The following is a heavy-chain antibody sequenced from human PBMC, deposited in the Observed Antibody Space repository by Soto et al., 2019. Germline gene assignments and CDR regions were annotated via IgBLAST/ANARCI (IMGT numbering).Heavy chain of an antibody. CDR3: ASPERYNSNQRKIDY. J-gene: IGHJ4*02. CDR2: IYYSGST. CDR1: GGSISSSSYY. V-gene: IGHV4-39*01. Sequence: ETLSLTCTVSGGSISSSSYYWGWIRQPPGKGLEWIGSIYYSGSTYYHPSLKSRVTISVDTSKNQFSLKLSSVTAADTAVYYCASPERYNSNQRKIDYRGQGTLVTLSS. D-gene: IGHD1-20*01.